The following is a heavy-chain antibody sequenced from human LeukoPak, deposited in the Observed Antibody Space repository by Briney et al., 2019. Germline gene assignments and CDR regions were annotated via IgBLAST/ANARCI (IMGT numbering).Heavy chain of an antibody. V-gene: IGHV4-39*07. J-gene: IGHJ5*02. CDR2: IYYSGST. CDR3: ARGPRFGELLWHWFDP. CDR1: GGSISSSSSY. D-gene: IGHD3-10*01. Sequence: PSETLSLTCAVSGGSISSSSSYWGWIRQPPGKGLEWIGSIYYSGSTYYNPSLKSRVTISEDTSKNQFSLKLRSVTAADTAVYYCARGPRFGELLWHWFDPWGQGTLVTVSS.